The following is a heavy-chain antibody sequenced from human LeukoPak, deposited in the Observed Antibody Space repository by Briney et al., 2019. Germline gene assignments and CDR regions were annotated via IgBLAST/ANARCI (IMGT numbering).Heavy chain of an antibody. CDR1: GGTFNRYA. J-gene: IGHJ1*01. V-gene: IGHV1-69*04. D-gene: IGHD1-14*01. CDR2: IIPMIGIT. Sequence: SVMVSCKASGGTFNRYALSWVRQAPGQGLEWMGRIIPMIGITNYAQSFQGRVTITADKTTSTAYMELSSLRAEDTAVYYCARLTDYLVDSVIGYWGQGTLITVSS. CDR3: ARLTDYLVDSVIGY.